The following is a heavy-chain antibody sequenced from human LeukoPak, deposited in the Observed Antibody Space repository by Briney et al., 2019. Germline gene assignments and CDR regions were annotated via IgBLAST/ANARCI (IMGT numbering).Heavy chain of an antibody. CDR3: ARAIAVAGPYYFDY. V-gene: IGHV3-21*01. D-gene: IGHD6-19*01. CDR2: IGSVTTYI. CDR1: GFTFSDYT. Sequence: GGSLRLSCAASGFTFSDYTMNWVRQAPGKGLEWVSSIGSVTTYIYYADSVRGRFTISRDNAKNSLSLQMNSLRAEDTAVYYCARAIAVAGPYYFDYWGQGTLVTVSS. J-gene: IGHJ4*02.